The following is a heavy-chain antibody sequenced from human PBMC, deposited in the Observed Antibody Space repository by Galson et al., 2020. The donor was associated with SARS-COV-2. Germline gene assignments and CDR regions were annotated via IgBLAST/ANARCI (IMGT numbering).Heavy chain of an antibody. Sequence: SETLSLTCTVSGGSISSHYRSWIRQPPGKGPEWIGNISDSGSTNYNPSLKSRVTISVDTSKNHFSLRLSSVTAADTAVYYCARVRNCSGGSCYWVWFDPWGQGILVTVSS. J-gene: IGHJ5*02. CDR2: ISDSGST. CDR1: GGSISSHY. V-gene: IGHV4-59*11. CDR3: ARVRNCSGGSCYWVWFDP. D-gene: IGHD2-15*01.